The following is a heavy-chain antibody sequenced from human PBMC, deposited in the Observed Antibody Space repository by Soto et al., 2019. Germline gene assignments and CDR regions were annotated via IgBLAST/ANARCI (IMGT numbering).Heavy chain of an antibody. CDR1: GYTFTSYA. CDR2: INAGNGNT. CDR3: ARDPGYDILTGSFYYYGMDG. D-gene: IGHD3-9*01. Sequence: ASVKVSCKASGYTFTSYAMHWVRQAPGQRLEWMGWINAGNGNTKYSQKFQGRVTITRDTSASTAYMELSSLRSEDTAVYYCARDPGYDILTGSFYYYGMDGWGQGTTVTVSS. V-gene: IGHV1-3*01. J-gene: IGHJ6*02.